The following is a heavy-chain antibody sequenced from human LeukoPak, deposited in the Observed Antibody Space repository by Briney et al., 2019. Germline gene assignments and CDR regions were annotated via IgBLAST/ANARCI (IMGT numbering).Heavy chain of an antibody. J-gene: IGHJ6*03. CDR1: GFTFSRYA. V-gene: IGHV3-30*04. Sequence: GGPLRLSCAASGFTFSRYAMHWVRQAPGKGLEWVAVISYDGSKKYYADSVKGRFTISRDNAKNSLYLQMNSLRAEDTAVYYCARDRDSSYYYYYYMDVWGKGTTVTVSS. D-gene: IGHD6-6*01. CDR2: ISYDGSKK. CDR3: ARDRDSSYYYYYYMDV.